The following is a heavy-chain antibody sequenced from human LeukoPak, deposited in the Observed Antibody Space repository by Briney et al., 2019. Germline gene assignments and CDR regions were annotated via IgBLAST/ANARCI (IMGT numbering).Heavy chain of an antibody. Sequence: GASVNVSCKASGYIFTGYYMHWVRQAPGQGLEWMGWINPNSGGTNYAQKFQGWVTMTRDTSISTAYMELSRLRSDDTAVYYCARESVGTTPDYYYGMDVWGQGTTVTVSS. CDR3: ARESVGTTPDYYYGMDV. D-gene: IGHD1-26*01. CDR1: GYIFTGYY. CDR2: INPNSGGT. V-gene: IGHV1-2*04. J-gene: IGHJ6*02.